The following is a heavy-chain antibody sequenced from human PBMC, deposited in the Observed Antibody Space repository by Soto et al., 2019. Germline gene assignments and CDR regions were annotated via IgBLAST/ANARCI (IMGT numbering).Heavy chain of an antibody. CDR2: ISSSTSHT. CDR3: ARGRGAAADYFDF. V-gene: IGHV3-11*05. J-gene: IGHJ4*02. D-gene: IGHD6-13*01. Sequence: QVQLVESGRGLVKPGGSLRLSCAVSGFTFSDYYMTWIRQAPGKGLEWVSYISSSTSHTNYADSVKGRFTISRDNAKNSLFLQMNSLRAEDTAVYYCARGRGAAADYFDFWGQGTLVTVSS. CDR1: GFTFSDYY.